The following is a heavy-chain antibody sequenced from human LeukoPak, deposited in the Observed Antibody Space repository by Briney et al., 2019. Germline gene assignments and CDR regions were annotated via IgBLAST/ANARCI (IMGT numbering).Heavy chain of an antibody. CDR2: FDPEDGGT. CDR3: ATFLAYCGGDCYHKVRWFDP. V-gene: IGHV1-24*01. D-gene: IGHD2-21*02. CDR1: GYTLTELS. Sequence: ASVKVSCKAPGYTLTELSIHWVRQPSGKGLEWMGAFDPEDGGTIYAQKFQGRVTMTEDTSTDTAYMELSSLRSEDTAVYYCATFLAYCGGDCYHKVRWFDPWGQGTLVTVSS. J-gene: IGHJ5*02.